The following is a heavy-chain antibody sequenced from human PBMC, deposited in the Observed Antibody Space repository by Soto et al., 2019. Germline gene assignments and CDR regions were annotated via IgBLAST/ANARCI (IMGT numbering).Heavy chain of an antibody. CDR3: ARARYGSGSYRADY. Sequence: SVKVSCKASGYAFTIYGISWVRQAPGQGLEWMGGIIPIFGTANYAQKFQGRVTITADESTSTAYMELSSLRSEDTAAYYCARARYGSGSYRADYWGQGTLVTVSS. V-gene: IGHV1-69*13. CDR2: IIPIFGTA. J-gene: IGHJ4*02. CDR1: GYAFTIYG. D-gene: IGHD3-10*01.